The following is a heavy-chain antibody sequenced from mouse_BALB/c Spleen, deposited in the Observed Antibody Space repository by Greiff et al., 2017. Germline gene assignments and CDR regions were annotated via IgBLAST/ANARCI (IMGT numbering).Heavy chain of an antibody. D-gene: IGHD1-1*01. CDR1: GYTFTDYN. J-gene: IGHJ2*01. Sequence: VQLQQSGPELVKPGASVKIPCKASGYTFTDYNMDWVKQSHGKSLEWIGDINPNNGGTIYNQKFKGKATLTVDKSSSTAYMELRSLTSEDTAVYYCARTTNYYGSSSYYFDYWGQGTTLTVSS. CDR3: ARTTNYYGSSSYYFDY. V-gene: IGHV1-18*01. CDR2: INPNNGGT.